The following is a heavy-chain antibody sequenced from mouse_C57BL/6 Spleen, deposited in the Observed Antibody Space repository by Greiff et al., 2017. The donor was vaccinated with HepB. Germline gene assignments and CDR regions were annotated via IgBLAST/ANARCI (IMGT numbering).Heavy chain of an antibody. J-gene: IGHJ1*03. V-gene: IGHV1-53*01. D-gene: IGHD2-4*01. CDR1: GYTFTSYW. CDR3: AREGLRRGGYWYFDV. Sequence: VQLQQPGTELVKPGASVKLSCKASGYTFTSYWMHWVKQRPGQGLEWIGNINPSNGGTNYNEKFKSKATLTVDKSSSTAYMQLSSLTSEDSAVYYCAREGLRRGGYWYFDVWGTGTTVTVSS. CDR2: INPSNGGT.